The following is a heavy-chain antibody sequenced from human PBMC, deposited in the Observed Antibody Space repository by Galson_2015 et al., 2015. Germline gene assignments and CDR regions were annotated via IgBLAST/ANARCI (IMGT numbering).Heavy chain of an antibody. V-gene: IGHV3-21*01. CDR1: EFTFSSYY. CDR3: ARQSLDSDFWIGYYPTNFDY. CDR2: ISSTTTYI. D-gene: IGHD3-3*01. Sequence: SLRLSCAASEFTFSSYYMSWVRQAPGKGLEWASSISSTTTYIYYADSVKGRFTISRDNAKNSLYLQMNSLGAEDTAVYYCARQSLDSDFWIGYYPTNFDYWGQGTLVTVPS. J-gene: IGHJ4*02.